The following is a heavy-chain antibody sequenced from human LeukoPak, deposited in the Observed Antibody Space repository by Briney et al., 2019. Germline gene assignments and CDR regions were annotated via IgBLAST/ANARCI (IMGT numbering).Heavy chain of an antibody. J-gene: IGHJ3*02. D-gene: IGHD1-14*01. Sequence: GGSLRLSCAASGLTVSSNYMSWVRQAPGKGLQWVSTLYSGGNTYYADSVKGRFTISRDNSKNTLYLQMNSLRAEDTAVYFCAKTRSTNPDAAFDIWGQGTTVTVSS. CDR3: AKTRSTNPDAAFDI. V-gene: IGHV3-53*01. CDR1: GLTVSSNY. CDR2: LYSGGNT.